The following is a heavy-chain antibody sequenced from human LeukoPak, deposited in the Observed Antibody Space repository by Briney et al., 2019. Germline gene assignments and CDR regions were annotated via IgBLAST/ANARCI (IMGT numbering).Heavy chain of an antibody. Sequence: SETLSLTCTVSGGSISSYYWSWIRQPAGKGLEWIGRIYTSGTTHYNPSLKSRVTMSVDTSKNQFSLKLSSVTAADTAVYYCARYPHPRDSSGSPYYMDVWGKGTTVTISS. J-gene: IGHJ6*03. D-gene: IGHD6-19*01. V-gene: IGHV4-4*07. CDR1: GGSISSYY. CDR2: IYTSGTT. CDR3: ARYPHPRDSSGSPYYMDV.